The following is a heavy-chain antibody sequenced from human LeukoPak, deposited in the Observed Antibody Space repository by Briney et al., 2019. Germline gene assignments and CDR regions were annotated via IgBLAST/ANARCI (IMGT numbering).Heavy chain of an antibody. Sequence: SGPTLVKPTETLTLTCSLSGSSLSASGAGVGWIRQPPGKALEWLALIYWNDDSRSSPSLRSRLTITKDTFKNQVVLIMTNMDPVDTATYYCAHSSLTEGRTLFDYWGQGTLVTVSS. CDR2: IYWNDDS. J-gene: IGHJ4*02. CDR3: AHSSLTEGRTLFDY. CDR1: GSSLSASGAG. D-gene: IGHD1-26*01. V-gene: IGHV2-5*01.